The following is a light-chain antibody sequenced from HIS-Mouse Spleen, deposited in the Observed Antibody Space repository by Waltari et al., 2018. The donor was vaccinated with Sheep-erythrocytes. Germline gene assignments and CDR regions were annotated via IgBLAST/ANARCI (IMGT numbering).Light chain of an antibody. V-gene: IGLV2-14*01. CDR2: DVR. CDR1: SSDVGGYNY. J-gene: IGLJ3*02. CDR3: SSYTSSSTWV. Sequence: QSALTQPASVSGSPGQSITISCTGTSSDVGGYNYVSWYQQHPGKAPKRMIYDVRNRPSGVSNRFSGSKSGNTASLTISGLQAEDEADYYCSSYTSSSTWVFGGGTKLTVL.